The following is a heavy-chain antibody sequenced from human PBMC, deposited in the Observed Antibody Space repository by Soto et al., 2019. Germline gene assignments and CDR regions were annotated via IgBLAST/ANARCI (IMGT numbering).Heavy chain of an antibody. Sequence: QVQLVQSGAEVKKPGASVKVSCKASGYTFTSYDINWVRQATGQGLEWMGWMNPNSGNTGYAQKFQGRVTMTRNTSINTAYMELSSLRSEDTAVYYCARTHCSGGSCYSVFSWFDPWGQGTLVTVSS. CDR2: MNPNSGNT. D-gene: IGHD2-15*01. CDR1: GYTFTSYD. CDR3: ARTHCSGGSCYSVFSWFDP. J-gene: IGHJ5*02. V-gene: IGHV1-8*01.